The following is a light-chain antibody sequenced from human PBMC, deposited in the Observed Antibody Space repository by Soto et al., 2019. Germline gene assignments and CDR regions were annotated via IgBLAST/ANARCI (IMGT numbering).Light chain of an antibody. J-gene: IGKJ1*01. CDR2: GAS. CDR3: QQHGSSPWT. Sequence: EIVLTQSPGTLSLSTGERATLSCRARQSVSSSYLAWYQQRPGQAPRLLIYGASIRATGIPDRFSGSGSGTDFTLTISRLEPEDFAVYFCQQHGSSPWTFGQGTKVDIK. V-gene: IGKV3-20*01. CDR1: QSVSSSY.